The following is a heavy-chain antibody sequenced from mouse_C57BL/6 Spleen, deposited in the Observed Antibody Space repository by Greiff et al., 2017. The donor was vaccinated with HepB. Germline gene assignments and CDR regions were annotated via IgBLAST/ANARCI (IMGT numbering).Heavy chain of an antibody. CDR1: GYSFTSYY. J-gene: IGHJ1*03. D-gene: IGHD1-1*01. CDR2: IYPGSGNT. Sequence: QVQLQQSGPELVKPGASVKISCKASGYSFTSYYIHWVKQRPGQGLEWIGWIYPGSGNTKYNEKFKGKATLPADTSSSTAYMQLSSLTSEDSAVYYCARYGTVVPHWYFDVWGTGTTVTVSS. CDR3: ARYGTVVPHWYFDV. V-gene: IGHV1-66*01.